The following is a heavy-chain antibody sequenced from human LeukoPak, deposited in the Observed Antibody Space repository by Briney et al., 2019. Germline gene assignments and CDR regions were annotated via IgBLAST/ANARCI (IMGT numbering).Heavy chain of an antibody. Sequence: GESLKISCKGSGYSFTSYWIGWVRQMPGKGLEWMGIIYPGDSDTRYSPSFQGQVTISADKSISTAYLQWSSLKASDTAMYYCARVSYTMVRGVTILDYWGQGTLVTVPS. V-gene: IGHV5-51*01. D-gene: IGHD3-10*01. CDR3: ARVSYTMVRGVTILDY. CDR1: GYSFTSYW. CDR2: IYPGDSDT. J-gene: IGHJ4*02.